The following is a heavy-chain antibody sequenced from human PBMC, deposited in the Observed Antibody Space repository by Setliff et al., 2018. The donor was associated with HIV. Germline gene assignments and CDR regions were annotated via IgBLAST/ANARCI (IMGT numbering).Heavy chain of an antibody. J-gene: IGHJ4*02. Sequence: GGSLRLSCAASGFIFTDYWMSWVRQAPGKGLEWVANIHKNGQSEKYYVDSVKGRFTISRDNTQNLVFLDMTRLNIEDTGIYYCTTGYSTPWHDHQWGQGTLVTVSS. CDR2: IHKNGQSEK. D-gene: IGHD5-12*01. CDR3: TTGYSTPWHDHQ. CDR1: GFIFTDYW. V-gene: IGHV3-7*03.